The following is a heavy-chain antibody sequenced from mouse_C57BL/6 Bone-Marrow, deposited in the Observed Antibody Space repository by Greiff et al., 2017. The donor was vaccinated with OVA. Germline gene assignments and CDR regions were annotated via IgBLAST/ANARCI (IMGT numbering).Heavy chain of an antibody. V-gene: IGHV5-4*03. CDR1: GFTFSSYA. J-gene: IGHJ3*01. CDR3: ASETAQAPFAY. D-gene: IGHD3-2*02. CDR2: ISDGGSYT. Sequence: EVMLVESGGGLVKPGGSLKLSCAASGFTFSSYALSWVRQTPETRLEWVATISDGGSYTYYPDNVKGRFTISRDNAKNNLYLQMSHLKSDDTAMYYCASETAQAPFAYWGQGTLVTVSA.